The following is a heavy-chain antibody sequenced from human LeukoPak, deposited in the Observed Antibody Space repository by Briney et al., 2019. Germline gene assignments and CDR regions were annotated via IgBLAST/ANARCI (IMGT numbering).Heavy chain of an antibody. V-gene: IGHV3-74*01. CDR1: GLTFSSHW. J-gene: IGHJ6*02. CDR2: INSVGSYT. Sequence: GGSLRLSCAASGLTFSSHWMHWVRQAPGKGLVWVSRINSVGSYTNYADSVKGRFTISRDNGKNTLYLQMNSLRAEDTAVYYCARGYCSNTSCNYYYAMDVWGQGTTVTVSS. D-gene: IGHD2-2*01. CDR3: ARGYCSNTSCNYYYAMDV.